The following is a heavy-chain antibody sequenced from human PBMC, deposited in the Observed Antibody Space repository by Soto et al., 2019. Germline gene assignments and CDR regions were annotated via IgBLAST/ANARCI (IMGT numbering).Heavy chain of an antibody. D-gene: IGHD4-17*01. CDR2: ISYDGSNK. Sequence: GGALRLSRAAPWFSFRSHCMHRGPPGPGKGLEWVAVISYDGSNKYYADSVKGRFTISRDNSKNTLYLQMNSLRAEDTAVYYCARGRSPSDYGEGYWGQGTLVTVSS. CDR3: ARGRSPSDYGEGY. CDR1: WFSFRSHC. V-gene: IGHV3-30*03. J-gene: IGHJ4*02.